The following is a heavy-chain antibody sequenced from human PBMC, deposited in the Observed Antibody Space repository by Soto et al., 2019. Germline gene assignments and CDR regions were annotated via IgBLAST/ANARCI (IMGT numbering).Heavy chain of an antibody. CDR2: IIPIFGTA. Sequence: SVKVSCKASGGTFSSYAISWVRQAPGQGLEWMGWIIPIFGTANYAQKFQGRVTITADESTSTAYMELSSLRSEDTAVYYCARVPYYDFWSGPYDWFDPWGQGTLVTVSS. CDR1: GGTFSSYA. CDR3: ARVPYYDFWSGPYDWFDP. J-gene: IGHJ5*02. D-gene: IGHD3-3*01. V-gene: IGHV1-69*13.